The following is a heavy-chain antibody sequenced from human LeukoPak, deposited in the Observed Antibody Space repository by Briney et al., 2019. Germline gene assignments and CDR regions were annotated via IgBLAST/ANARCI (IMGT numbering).Heavy chain of an antibody. CDR3: ATANFYFQY. Sequence: SETLSLTCTVSSGSIRSSSYYWGWIRQPPGKGLEWIGSIFYSGSTYYNPSLKSRVTMSVDTSKNQFSLKLSSVTAADTAVCYCATANFYFQYWGQGTLVTVSS. D-gene: IGHD2-8*01. CDR1: SGSIRSSSYY. J-gene: IGHJ1*01. CDR2: IFYSGST. V-gene: IGHV4-39*01.